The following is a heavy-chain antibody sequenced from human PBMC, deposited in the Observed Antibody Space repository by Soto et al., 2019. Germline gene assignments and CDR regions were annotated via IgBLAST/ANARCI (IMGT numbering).Heavy chain of an antibody. CDR2: ISGSGGST. D-gene: IGHD2-21*02. CDR1: GFTFSSYA. Sequence: GGSLRLSCAASGFTFSSYAMSWVRQAPGKGLEWVSAISGSGGSTYYADSVKGRFTISRDNSKNTLYLQMNSLRAEDTAVYYCAKDFSRAYCGGDCYFGILAYWGQGTLVTVSS. CDR3: AKDFSRAYCGGDCYFGILAY. J-gene: IGHJ4*02. V-gene: IGHV3-23*01.